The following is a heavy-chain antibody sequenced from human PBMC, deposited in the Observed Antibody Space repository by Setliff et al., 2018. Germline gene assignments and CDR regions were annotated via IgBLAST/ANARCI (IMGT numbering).Heavy chain of an antibody. J-gene: IGHJ4*02. CDR1: GGSISSSSYY. D-gene: IGHD3-3*01. V-gene: IGHV4-39*07. Sequence: SETLSLTCTVSGGSISSSSYYWGWIRQPPGKGLEWIGSIYYSGSTYYNPSLKGRVTISVDTSKNQFSLKLSSVTDADTAVYYCARRATYYNFWSGYYDYWGQGTLVTVSS. CDR2: IYYSGST. CDR3: ARRATYYNFWSGYYDY.